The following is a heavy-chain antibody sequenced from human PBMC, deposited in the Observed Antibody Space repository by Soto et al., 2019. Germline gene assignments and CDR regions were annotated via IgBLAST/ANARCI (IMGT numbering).Heavy chain of an antibody. CDR2: IMPIIGTA. CDR3: ARGLGFRDGNTSHLVY. V-gene: IGHV1-69*01. CDR1: GGTFSSHV. Sequence: QVQLVQSGAEVKKPGSSVKVSCKASGGTFSSHVFNWVRQAPGQGLEWMGGIMPIIGTANYAQKFQGRVTMTANESTSTAYTELSRMRSADTAVSYCARGLGFRDGNTSHLVYGGQVTMVTVSS. J-gene: IGHJ4*02. D-gene: IGHD3-16*01.